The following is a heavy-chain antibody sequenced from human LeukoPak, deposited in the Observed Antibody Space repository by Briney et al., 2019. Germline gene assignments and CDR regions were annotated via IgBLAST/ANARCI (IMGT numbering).Heavy chain of an antibody. CDR2: ISYDGSNK. Sequence: GGSLGLSCAASGFTFSSYAMHWVRQAPGKGLEWVAVISYDGSNKYYADSVKGRFTISRDNSKNTLYLQMNSLRAEDTAVYYCARDPLWFGELLPNWFDPWGQGTLVTVSS. D-gene: IGHD3-10*01. CDR3: ARDPLWFGELLPNWFDP. CDR1: GFTFSSYA. V-gene: IGHV3-30-3*01. J-gene: IGHJ5*02.